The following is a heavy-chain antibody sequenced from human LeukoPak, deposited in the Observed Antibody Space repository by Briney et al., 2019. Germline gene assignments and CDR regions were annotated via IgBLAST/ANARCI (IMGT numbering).Heavy chain of an antibody. Sequence: GGSLRLSCAASGFTFNHYAMSWVRQAPGKGLEWVSAISGSGGSTYYADSVKGRFTISRDNSKNTVDLRMNSLRAEDTAVYYCTRDPPSSGWSFDYWGQGTLVTVSS. CDR3: TRDPPSSGWSFDY. CDR1: GFTFNHYA. J-gene: IGHJ4*02. V-gene: IGHV3-23*01. D-gene: IGHD6-19*01. CDR2: ISGSGGST.